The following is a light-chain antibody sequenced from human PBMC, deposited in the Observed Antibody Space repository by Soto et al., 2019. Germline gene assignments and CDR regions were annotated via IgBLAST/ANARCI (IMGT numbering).Light chain of an antibody. CDR2: GTS. V-gene: IGKV3-20*01. CDR3: QQYDNSPFT. Sequence: EVVLTQSPGTLSLSPRESATLFSRASQSVSGMYLAWYQQKPGQAPRLLIYGTSNRDTGIPDRFSGSGSGTDFTLTIRRLEPEDFEMYVCQQYDNSPFTFGPGTKVDIK. CDR1: QSVSGMY. J-gene: IGKJ3*01.